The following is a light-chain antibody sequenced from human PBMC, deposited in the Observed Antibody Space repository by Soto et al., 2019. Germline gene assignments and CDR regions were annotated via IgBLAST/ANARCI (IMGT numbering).Light chain of an antibody. Sequence: QSVLTQPASVSESPGQSITISCTGASTYIGGYTYVSWYQQHPGRAPKLMIYEVSNRPSGVSNRFSGSKSGNTASLTISGLQAEDEADYYCSSYTNSRDVVFGEGTKVTVL. CDR2: EVS. J-gene: IGLJ2*01. CDR1: STYIGGYTY. V-gene: IGLV2-14*01. CDR3: SSYTNSRDVV.